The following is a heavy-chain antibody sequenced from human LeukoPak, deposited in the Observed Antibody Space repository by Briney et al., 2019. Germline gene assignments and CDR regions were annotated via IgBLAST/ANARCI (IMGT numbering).Heavy chain of an antibody. CDR1: GDTFSTYA. Sequence: ASVKVSCXASGDTFSTYAITWVRQAPGQRLDWMEEIIPLVNTASYAQKFQGRVTITADESTRTVYMELTRLTSEDTAVYYCARNLYCTDSGCYPWGQGTLVTVSS. D-gene: IGHD2-8*01. V-gene: IGHV1-69*13. J-gene: IGHJ1*01. CDR3: ARNLYCTDSGCYP. CDR2: IIPLVNTA.